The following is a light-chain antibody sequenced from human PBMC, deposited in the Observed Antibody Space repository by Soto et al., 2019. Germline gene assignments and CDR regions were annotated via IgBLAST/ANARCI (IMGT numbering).Light chain of an antibody. CDR2: DAS. V-gene: IGKV3-11*01. CDR1: QSVRAY. J-gene: IGKJ4*01. CDR3: QQRSCWPLT. Sequence: IVLTQSPDTLSLTPGERATLSCRASQSVRAYLAWYQQKPGQAPRLLIYDASNRATGIPARFSGSGSGTDFTLTISSLEPEDFAVYYCQQRSCWPLTFGGGTKVEIK.